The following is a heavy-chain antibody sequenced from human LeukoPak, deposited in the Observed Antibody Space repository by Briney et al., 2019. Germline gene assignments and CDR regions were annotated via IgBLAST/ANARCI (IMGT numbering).Heavy chain of an antibody. Sequence: PSETLSLTCTVSGGSISSYYWSWIRQPAGKGLDWIGRIYTSGSTNYNPSLKSRVTMSVDTSKNQFSLKLSSVTAADTAVYYCARSGDYGDYIPYWYFDLWGRGTLVTVSS. CDR1: GGSISSYY. CDR3: ARSGDYGDYIPYWYFDL. D-gene: IGHD4-17*01. CDR2: IYTSGST. J-gene: IGHJ2*01. V-gene: IGHV4-4*07.